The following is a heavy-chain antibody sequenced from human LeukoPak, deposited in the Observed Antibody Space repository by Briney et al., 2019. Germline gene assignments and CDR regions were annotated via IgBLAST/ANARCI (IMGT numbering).Heavy chain of an antibody. CDR2: ISYDGSKK. CDR1: GFTFSSYG. D-gene: IGHD2-2*01. J-gene: IGHJ4*02. CDR3: AKDLEGYRSSTSCYAGMEF. V-gene: IGHV3-30*18. Sequence: GGSLRLSCAASGFTFSSYGMHWVRQAPGKGLEWVAVISYDGSKKYYGGSVKGRFTISRDYSKNTLYVQMNSLRPEDTAVYYCAKDLEGYRSSTSCYAGMEFWGQGTLVTVSS.